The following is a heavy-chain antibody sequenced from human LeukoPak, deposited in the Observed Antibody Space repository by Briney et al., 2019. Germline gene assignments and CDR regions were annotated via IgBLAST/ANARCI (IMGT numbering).Heavy chain of an antibody. D-gene: IGHD3-22*01. J-gene: IGHJ4*02. CDR3: AREEDYSDTSGHYFFDY. CDR2: IWYDGSNK. V-gene: IGHV3-33*08. Sequence: GGSLRLSCAASGLXVSSNYMSWVRQAPGKGLEWVAVIWYDGSNKFYGDSVRGRFTISRDNSMNTLYLQMNSLRAEDTAVYYCAREEDYSDTSGHYFFDYWGQGTLVTVSS. CDR1: GLXVSSNY.